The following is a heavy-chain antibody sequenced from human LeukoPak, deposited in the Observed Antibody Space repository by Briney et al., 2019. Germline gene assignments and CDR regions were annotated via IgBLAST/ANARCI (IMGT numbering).Heavy chain of an antibody. Sequence: SETLSLTCTVSGGSISSSSYYWGWIRQPPGKGLEWIGTFYYSGSTYYNPSLKSRVTISVDTSKNQFSLKLSSVTAADTAVYYCARNHQAHWGSYWYFDLWGGGTVVSVSS. CDR1: GGSISSSSYY. V-gene: IGHV4-39*01. CDR3: ARNHQAHWGSYWYFDL. CDR2: FYYSGST. D-gene: IGHD7-27*01. J-gene: IGHJ2*01.